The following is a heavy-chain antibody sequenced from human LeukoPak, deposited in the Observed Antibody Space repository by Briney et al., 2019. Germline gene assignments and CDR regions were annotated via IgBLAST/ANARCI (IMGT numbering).Heavy chain of an antibody. V-gene: IGHV3-23*01. CDR2: ISGSGGST. Sequence: HPGGSLRVSCTVSGFTFSSFAMSWVRQAPGKGLEWVSGISGSGGSTYYADSVKGRFTISRDNSKNTLYLQMNSLRDEDTAVYYCAKAPTRWLQLLEVFVYWGQGTLVTVSS. CDR3: AKAPTRWLQLLEVFVY. D-gene: IGHD5-24*01. CDR1: GFTFSSFA. J-gene: IGHJ4*02.